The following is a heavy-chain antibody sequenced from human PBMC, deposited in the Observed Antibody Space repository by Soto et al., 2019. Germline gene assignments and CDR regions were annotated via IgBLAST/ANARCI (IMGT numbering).Heavy chain of an antibody. CDR1: NFSISNYV. CDR2: VYYTGST. CDR3: ARYSSGWPGNGMDV. J-gene: IGHJ6*02. V-gene: IGHV4-59*01. D-gene: IGHD6-19*01. Sequence: PLETLSLTCTFSNFSISNYVLSWIRQPQGKGLEWIGYVYYTGSTSYNPSLKSRVSMSVDTSRKQFSLKLSSVTAADTAVYYCARYSSGWPGNGMDVWGQGTTVNVSS.